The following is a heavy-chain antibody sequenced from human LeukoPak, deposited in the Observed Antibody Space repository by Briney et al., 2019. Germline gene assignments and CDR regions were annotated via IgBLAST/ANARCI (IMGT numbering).Heavy chain of an antibody. CDR1: IGSISSSKW. J-gene: IGHJ6*02. CDR3: ARQKWEQQGRDYYFNGLDV. Sequence: SETLSLTCSVSIGSISSSKWWSWVRQSPVKGLEWIGEIYHYGTTNYNPSFTSRVTMSVDRSRNQFSLKLTSVTAADTAVYYCARQKWEQQGRDYYFNGLDVWGPGTTVIVSS. D-gene: IGHD1/OR15-1a*01. V-gene: IGHV4-4*02. CDR2: IYHYGTT.